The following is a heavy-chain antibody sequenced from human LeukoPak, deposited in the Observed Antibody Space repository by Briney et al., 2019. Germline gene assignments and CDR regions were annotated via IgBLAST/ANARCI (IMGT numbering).Heavy chain of an antibody. J-gene: IGHJ6*03. CDR1: GGSISSSNW. V-gene: IGHV4-4*02. CDR2: IYHSGST. CDR3: ARALASHYYYMDV. Sequence: PSETLSLTCAVSGGSISSSNWWSWVRQPPGKGLEWIGEIYHSGSTNYNPSLKSRVTISVDKSKNQFSLKLSSVTAADTAVYYCARALASHYYYMDVWGKGTTVTVSS.